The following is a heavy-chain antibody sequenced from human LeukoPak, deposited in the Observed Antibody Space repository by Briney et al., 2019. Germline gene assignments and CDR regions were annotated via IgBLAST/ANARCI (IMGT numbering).Heavy chain of an antibody. D-gene: IGHD3-3*01. CDR3: ARSFGVNYGMDV. CDR1: GGTFSSYA. Sequence: SVKVSCKVSGGTFSSYAISWVRQAPGQGLEWMGGIIPIFGTANYAQKFQGRVTITADESTSTAYMELSSLRSEDTAVYYCARSFGVNYGMDVWGQGTTVTVSS. J-gene: IGHJ6*02. V-gene: IGHV1-69*13. CDR2: IIPIFGTA.